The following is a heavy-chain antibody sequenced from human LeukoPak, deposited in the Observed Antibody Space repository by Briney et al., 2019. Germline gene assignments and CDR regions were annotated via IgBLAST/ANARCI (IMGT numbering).Heavy chain of an antibody. CDR3: ARDRRYSDSWYFWN. Sequence: GGSLRLSCTVSGFIVSRNYMSWVRQAPGKGLEWVSIIYSGGDIYYADSVKGRFTISRDNSNNTLYLQRNSLRAEDTGVYYCARDRRYSDSWYFWNWGQGALVTVSS. J-gene: IGHJ4*02. CDR2: IYSGGDI. CDR1: GFIVSRNY. V-gene: IGHV3-53*01. D-gene: IGHD6-13*01.